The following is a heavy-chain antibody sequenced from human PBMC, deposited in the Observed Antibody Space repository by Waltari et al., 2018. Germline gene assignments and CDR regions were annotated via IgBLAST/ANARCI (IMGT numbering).Heavy chain of an antibody. J-gene: IGHJ4*02. CDR3: ARGQVSSSGD. D-gene: IGHD6-6*01. V-gene: IGHV4-34*01. CDR1: GGSFSGSS. Sequence: QVQLQQWGAGLLKPSETLSLTCAVSGGSFSGSSWSWIRQPPGKGLEWIGEINHSGSTNYNPSLKSRVTISVDTSKNQFSLKLSSVTAADTAVYYCARGQVSSSGDWGQGTLVTVSS. CDR2: INHSGST.